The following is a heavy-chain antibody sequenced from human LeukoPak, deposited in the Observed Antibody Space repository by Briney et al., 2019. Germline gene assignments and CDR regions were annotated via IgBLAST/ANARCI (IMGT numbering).Heavy chain of an antibody. V-gene: IGHV3-23*01. CDR3: AKDQITMVRGVMNY. CDR2: ISGSGGST. D-gene: IGHD3-10*01. CDR1: GFXFSSYA. J-gene: IGHJ4*02. Sequence: GGSLRLSCAASGFXFSSYAMSWVRQAPGKGLEWVSSISGSGGSTYYADSVKGRFTISRDNSKNTLYLQMNSLRAEDTAVYYCAKDQITMVRGVMNYWGQGTLVTVSS.